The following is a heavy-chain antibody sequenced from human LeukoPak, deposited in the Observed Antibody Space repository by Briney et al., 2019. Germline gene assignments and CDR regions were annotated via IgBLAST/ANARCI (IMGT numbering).Heavy chain of an antibody. V-gene: IGHV3-74*01. D-gene: IGHD3-10*01. CDR1: GFTFSGYW. J-gene: IGHJ4*02. Sequence: GGSLRLSCAASGFTFSGYWMHWVRQAPGKGLVWVSRIIRDGTSTTYADSVKGRFTVSRDNAKNTLYLQMNSLRAEDTAVYYCTRDTEGSGIDYWGQGTLVTVSS. CDR3: TRDTEGSGIDY. CDR2: IIRDGTST.